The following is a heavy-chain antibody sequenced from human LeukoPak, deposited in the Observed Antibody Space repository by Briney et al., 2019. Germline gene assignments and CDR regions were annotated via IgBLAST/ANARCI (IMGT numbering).Heavy chain of an antibody. J-gene: IGHJ3*02. CDR2: IFYVGST. CDR3: ARDYYDSRGEAFDI. Sequence: PSETLSLTCTVSGDSICSHYWSWIRQPPGKGLEWSGYIFYVGSTNYNPSLKSRVTISVDTSKNQFSLKLNSVPAADTAVYYCARDYYDSRGEAFDIWGQGPMDRVSS. CDR1: GDSICSHY. V-gene: IGHV4-59*11. D-gene: IGHD3-22*01.